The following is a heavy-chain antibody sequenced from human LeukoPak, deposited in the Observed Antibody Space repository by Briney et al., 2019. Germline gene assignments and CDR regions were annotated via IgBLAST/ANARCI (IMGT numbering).Heavy chain of an antibody. Sequence: PGGSLRLSCAASGFTFSDYYMSWIRQAPGKGLEWVSYISSSGSTIYYADSVKGRFTISRDNAKNSLYLKMNSLRAEDTAVYYCARDVGTIFGVAQGAFDIWGQGTMVTVSS. CDR2: ISSSGSTI. V-gene: IGHV3-11*04. D-gene: IGHD3-3*01. CDR1: GFTFSDYY. CDR3: ARDVGTIFGVAQGAFDI. J-gene: IGHJ3*02.